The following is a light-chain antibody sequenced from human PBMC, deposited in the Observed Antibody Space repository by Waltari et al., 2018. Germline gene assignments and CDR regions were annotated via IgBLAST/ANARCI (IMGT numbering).Light chain of an antibody. J-gene: IGKJ4*01. CDR3: QQYDKV. CDR2: DAS. CDR1: QDISDH. V-gene: IGKV1-33*01. Sequence: DIQMTQSLSSLSASVGDRVTITCQASQDISDHLNWYQQKPGKAPQLLIYDASNLETGVPSRFTGWGSGTEFVFTIRSLQPEDIATYYCQQYDKVFGGGTRVQIK.